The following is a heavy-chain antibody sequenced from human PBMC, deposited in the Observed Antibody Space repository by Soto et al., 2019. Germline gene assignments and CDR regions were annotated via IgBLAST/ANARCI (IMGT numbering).Heavy chain of an antibody. V-gene: IGHV3-21*01. CDR1: GFTFSSYS. Sequence: GGSLRLSCAASGFTFSSYSMNWVRQAPGKGLEWVSSISSSSSSYIYYADSVKGRFTISRDNAKNSLYLQMNSLRAEDTAVYYCARGTYYDFWSGYYGPGYYYYGMDVWGQGTTVTVSS. D-gene: IGHD3-3*01. CDR2: ISSSSSSYI. CDR3: ARGTYYDFWSGYYGPGYYYYGMDV. J-gene: IGHJ6*02.